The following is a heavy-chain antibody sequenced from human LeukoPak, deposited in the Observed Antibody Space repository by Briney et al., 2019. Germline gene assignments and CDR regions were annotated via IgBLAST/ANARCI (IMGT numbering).Heavy chain of an antibody. V-gene: IGHV3-53*01. CDR3: TRDQMNY. CDR2: IFSNGDT. CDR1: EFTVSRNY. Sequence: GGSLRLSCTASEFTVSRNYMLWVRQAPGKGLEWVSLIFSNGDTHYADSLKGRFTISRGTSKNTVSLQMNSLRVEDTDMYYCTRDQMNYWGQGTLVTVSS. J-gene: IGHJ4*02. D-gene: IGHD5-24*01.